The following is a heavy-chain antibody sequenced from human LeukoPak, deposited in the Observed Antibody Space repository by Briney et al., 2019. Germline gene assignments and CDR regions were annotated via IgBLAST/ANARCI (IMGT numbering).Heavy chain of an antibody. V-gene: IGHV1-46*01. CDR2: INPSGGST. CDR3: ARVLDYYGSGSYYLDF. CDR1: GYTLTELS. Sequence: ASVKVSCKVSGYTLTELSMHWVRQAPGQGLEWMGIINPSGGSTSYAQKFQGRVTMTRDTSTSTVYMELSSLRSEDTAVYYCARVLDYYGSGSYYLDFWGQGTLVTVSS. D-gene: IGHD3-10*01. J-gene: IGHJ4*02.